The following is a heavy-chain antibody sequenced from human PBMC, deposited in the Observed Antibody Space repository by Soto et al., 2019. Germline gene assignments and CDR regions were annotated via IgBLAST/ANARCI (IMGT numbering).Heavy chain of an antibody. J-gene: IGHJ3*02. CDR3: AAAAPTYYDILTGYHDAFDI. CDR2: IVVGSGNT. Sequence: SVKVSCKASGFTFTSSAMQWVRQARGQRLEWIGWIVVGSGNTNYAQKFQERVTITRDMSTSTAYMELSSLRSEDTAVYYCAAAAPTYYDILTGYHDAFDIWGQGTTVTVSS. CDR1: GFTFTSSA. D-gene: IGHD3-9*01. V-gene: IGHV1-58*02.